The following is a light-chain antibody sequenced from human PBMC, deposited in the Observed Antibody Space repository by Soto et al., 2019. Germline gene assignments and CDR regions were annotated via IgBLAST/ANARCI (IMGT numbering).Light chain of an antibody. CDR3: QQLFTYPPT. V-gene: IGKV1-9*01. Sequence: ELGQTVSSVCGSISDRITITCRASQGIINYLAWYQQKPGKAPKLLVYGASTLQGGVPSRFSGSGSGTDFTLTVSSLQPEDLATYYCQQLFTYPPTFGPGTKVDIK. CDR2: GAS. CDR1: QGIINY. J-gene: IGKJ3*01.